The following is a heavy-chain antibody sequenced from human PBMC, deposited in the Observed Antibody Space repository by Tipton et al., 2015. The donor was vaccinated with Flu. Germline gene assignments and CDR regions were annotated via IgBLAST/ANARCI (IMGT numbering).Heavy chain of an antibody. CDR1: GGPITSGADY. D-gene: IGHD4-17*01. CDR2: IYYIGTT. V-gene: IGHV4-31*03. J-gene: IGHJ2*01. Sequence: TLSLTCTVSGGPITSGADYWSWIRQHPGKGLECIGHIYYIGTTNYNPSLKSRVTISMETSKNQFSLKLSSMTAADTAVYYCARMEWTVTTPRYFDLWGRGALVTVSS. CDR3: ARMEWTVTTPRYFDL.